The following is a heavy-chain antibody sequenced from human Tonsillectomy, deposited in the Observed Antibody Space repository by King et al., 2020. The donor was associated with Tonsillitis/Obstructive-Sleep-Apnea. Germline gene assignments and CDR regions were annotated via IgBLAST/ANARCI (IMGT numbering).Heavy chain of an antibody. CDR3: ARVGHYDFWSGYSATGGDAFDI. V-gene: IGHV1-46*01. J-gene: IGHJ3*02. CDR2: INPSGGST. D-gene: IGHD3-3*01. CDR1: GHTFTSYY. Sequence: VQLVESGAEVKKPGASVKVSCKASGHTFTSYYMHWVRQAPGQGLEWMGIINPSGGSTSYAQKFQGRVTMTRDTSTSTVYMELSSLRSEDTPVYYCARVGHYDFWSGYSATGGDAFDIWGQGTMVTVSS.